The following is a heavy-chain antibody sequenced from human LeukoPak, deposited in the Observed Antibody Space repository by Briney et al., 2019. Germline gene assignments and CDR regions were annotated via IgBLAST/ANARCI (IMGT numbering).Heavy chain of an antibody. CDR3: ARDLMGTRDY. J-gene: IGHJ4*02. D-gene: IGHD7-27*01. CDR1: GFTFSSSA. V-gene: IGHV3-23*01. CDR2: ISNNGGYT. Sequence: GGSLRLSCAASGFTFSSSAMSWVRQASGKGLEWVSAISNNGGYTYYADSVQGRFTISRDNSKSTLCLQMNSLRAEDTAVYYCARDLMGTRDYWGQGTLVTVSS.